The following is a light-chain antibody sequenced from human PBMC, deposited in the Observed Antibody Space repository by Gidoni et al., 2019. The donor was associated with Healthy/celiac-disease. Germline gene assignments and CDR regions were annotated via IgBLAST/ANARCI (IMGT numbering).Light chain of an antibody. J-gene: IGKJ4*01. Sequence: DVVMTQSPLSLPVTLGQPASISCRSSQSLVYSDGNTYLNWFQQRPGQSPRRLIYKVSNRDSGVPDRISGRGSGTDFTLKISRVEAEDVGVYYCMQGTLGTLTFGGGTKVEIK. CDR3: MQGTLGTLT. CDR2: KVS. V-gene: IGKV2-30*01. CDR1: QSLVYSDGNTY.